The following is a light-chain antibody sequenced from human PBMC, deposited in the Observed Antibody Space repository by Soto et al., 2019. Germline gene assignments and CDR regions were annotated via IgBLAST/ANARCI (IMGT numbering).Light chain of an antibody. CDR1: ESVLDY. CDR2: GPA. Sequence: ESVLTQSPGTLSLSPGERANLSCRASESVLDYLAWFQQRPGQSPRLLIYGPATRATGIPGRFRGSGSGTEFTLTITSLQSEDFAVYYCQQYYKWPQWTIGQGTKVDIK. V-gene: IGKV3-15*01. J-gene: IGKJ1*01. CDR3: QQYYKWPQWT.